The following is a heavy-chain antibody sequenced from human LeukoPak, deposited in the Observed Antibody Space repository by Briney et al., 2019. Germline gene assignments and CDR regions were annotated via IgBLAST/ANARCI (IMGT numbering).Heavy chain of an antibody. CDR3: ARGTIFGVNTE. V-gene: IGHV4-34*01. D-gene: IGHD3-3*01. Sequence: SETLSLTCAVYGGSFSGYYWSWIRQPPGKGLEWIGEINHSGSTNYDPSLKSRVTISVDTSKNHFSLRLSSLTAADTAVYYCARGTIFGVNTEWGRGTLVAVTS. CDR2: INHSGST. CDR1: GGSFSGYY. J-gene: IGHJ4*02.